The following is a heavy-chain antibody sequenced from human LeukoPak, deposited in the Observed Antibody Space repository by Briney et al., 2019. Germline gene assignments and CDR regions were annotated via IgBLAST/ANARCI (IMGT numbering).Heavy chain of an antibody. CDR1: GYTFTSYG. J-gene: IGHJ4*02. V-gene: IGHV1-18*01. CDR3: ARAARSQWLDY. CDR2: ISAYNGNT. Sequence: ASAKVSCKASGYTFTSYGISWVRQAPGQGVEWMGWISAYNGNTNYAQKFQGRVTMTRDTSTSTVYMELSSLRSEDTAVYYCARAARSQWLDYWGQGTLVTVSS. D-gene: IGHD6-19*01.